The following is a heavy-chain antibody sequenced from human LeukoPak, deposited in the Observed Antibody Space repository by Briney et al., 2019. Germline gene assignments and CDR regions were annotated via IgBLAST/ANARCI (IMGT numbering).Heavy chain of an antibody. D-gene: IGHD5-18*01. CDR3: AKEGPVDTAMVVGETSVLYYYYYGMDV. CDR1: GFTFSNYG. Sequence: GGSLRLSCAASGFTFSNYGMHWVRQAPGKGLERVAVISYDGSNKYYADSVKGRFTISRDNSKNTLYLQMNSLRAEDTAVYYCAKEGPVDTAMVVGETSVLYYYYYGMDVWGQGTTVTVSS. CDR2: ISYDGSNK. V-gene: IGHV3-30*18. J-gene: IGHJ6*02.